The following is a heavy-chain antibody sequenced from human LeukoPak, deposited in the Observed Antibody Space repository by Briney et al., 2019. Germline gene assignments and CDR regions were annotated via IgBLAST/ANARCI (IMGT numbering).Heavy chain of an antibody. Sequence: PSETLSLNCTVSGGSISSGGYYWSWLRQHPGKGLEWIGYIYYSGSTYYNPSLESRVTISVDTSKNQFSLKLSSVTAADTAVYYCARDGVTTVVTPGAFDIWRQVTMVTVSS. J-gene: IGHJ3*02. D-gene: IGHD4-23*01. CDR1: GGSISSGGYY. CDR2: IYYSGST. V-gene: IGHV4-31*03. CDR3: ARDGVTTVVTPGAFDI.